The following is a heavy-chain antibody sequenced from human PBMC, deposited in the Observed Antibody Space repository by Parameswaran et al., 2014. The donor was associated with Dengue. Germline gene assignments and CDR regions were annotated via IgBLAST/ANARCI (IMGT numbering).Heavy chain of an antibody. Sequence: WIRQPPGKGLEWIGSIYYSGSTYYNPSLKSRVTISVDTSKNQFSLKLSSVTAADTAVYYCARENIVVVPAAKQRDHYSDGMDVWGQGTTVTVSS. J-gene: IGHJ6*02. CDR2: IYYSGST. V-gene: IGHV4-39*07. CDR3: ARENIVVVPAAKQRDHYSDGMDV. D-gene: IGHD2-2*01.